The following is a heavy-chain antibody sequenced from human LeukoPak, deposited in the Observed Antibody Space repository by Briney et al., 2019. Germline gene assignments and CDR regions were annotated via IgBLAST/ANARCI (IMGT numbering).Heavy chain of an antibody. CDR2: IYYSGST. Sequence: SETLSLTSTVSGGSISSSSYYWGWIRQPPGKGLEWIGSIYYSGSTYYNPSLKSRVTISVDTSKNQFSLKLSSVTAADTAVYYCARGSSWREDAFDIWGQGTMVTVSS. CDR3: ARGSSWREDAFDI. D-gene: IGHD6-13*01. J-gene: IGHJ3*02. CDR1: GGSISSSSYY. V-gene: IGHV4-39*07.